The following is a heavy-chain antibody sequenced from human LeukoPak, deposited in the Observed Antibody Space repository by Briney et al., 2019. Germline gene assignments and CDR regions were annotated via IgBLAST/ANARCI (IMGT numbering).Heavy chain of an antibody. V-gene: IGHV4-39*01. CDR1: GGSISSYY. Sequence: PSETLSLTCTVSGGSISSYYWSWIRQPPGKGLEWIGTIYYNGATYYNLSLTSRVTISADMSKNQFSLKLTSVIAADTAVYYCARHKYDILAGYKYYFDYWGQGTLVTVSS. CDR2: IYYNGAT. CDR3: ARHKYDILAGYKYYFDY. D-gene: IGHD3-9*01. J-gene: IGHJ4*02.